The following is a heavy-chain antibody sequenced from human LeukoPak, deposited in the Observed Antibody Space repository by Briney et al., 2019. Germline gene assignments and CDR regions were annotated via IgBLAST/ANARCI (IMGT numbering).Heavy chain of an antibody. CDR1: GGTLSSYA. CDR2: IIPIFGTA. Sequence: ASVKVSCKASGGTLSSYAISWVRQAPGQGLEWMGGIIPIFGTANYAQKFQGRVTITADESTSTAYMELSSLRSEDTAVYYCARASGSYYNRRYYFDYWGQGTLVTVSS. V-gene: IGHV1-69*13. CDR3: ARASGSYYNRRYYFDY. J-gene: IGHJ4*02. D-gene: IGHD3-10*01.